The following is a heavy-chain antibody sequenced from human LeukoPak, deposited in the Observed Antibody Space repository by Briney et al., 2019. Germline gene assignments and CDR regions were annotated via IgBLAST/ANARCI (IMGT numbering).Heavy chain of an antibody. Sequence: GGSLRLSCAASEFTFSSYGMHWVRQAPGKGLEWVAVISYDGSDKYYADSVEGRFTISRDNSKNTLYLQMNSLRGEDTAVYYCAKDQGSGAFDYWGQGTLVTVSS. J-gene: IGHJ4*02. V-gene: IGHV3-30*18. CDR2: ISYDGSDK. CDR1: EFTFSSYG. D-gene: IGHD6-19*01. CDR3: AKDQGSGAFDY.